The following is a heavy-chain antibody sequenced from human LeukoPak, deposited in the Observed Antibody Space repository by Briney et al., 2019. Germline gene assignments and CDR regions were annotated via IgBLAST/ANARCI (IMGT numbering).Heavy chain of an antibody. CDR1: GFAFSSHS. Sequence: GGSLRLSCAASGFAFSSHSMNWVRQAPGKGLEWVSYISSSSSTIYYADSVKGRFTISRDNAKNSLYLQMNSLRAGDTAVYYCARGAYYYEDWGQGTLVTVSS. V-gene: IGHV3-48*01. CDR2: ISSSSSTI. D-gene: IGHD3-22*01. CDR3: ARGAYYYED. J-gene: IGHJ4*02.